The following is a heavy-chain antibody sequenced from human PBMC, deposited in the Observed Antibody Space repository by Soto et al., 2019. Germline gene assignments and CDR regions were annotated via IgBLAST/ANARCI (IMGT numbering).Heavy chain of an antibody. CDR1: GGSIRSYY. CDR3: ARGAADTAMVDS. D-gene: IGHD5-18*01. Sequence: PSETLSLTCTVSGGSIRSYYWTWIRQPPGKGLEWLGYIFYSGSTFYNPSLKSRVTISIHTSKSQFSLQLTSVTAADTAVYYCARGAADTAMVDSWGQGTTVTVSS. J-gene: IGHJ4*02. CDR2: IFYSGST. V-gene: IGHV4-59*01.